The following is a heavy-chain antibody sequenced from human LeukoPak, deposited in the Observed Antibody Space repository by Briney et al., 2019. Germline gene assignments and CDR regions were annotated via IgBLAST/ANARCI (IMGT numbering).Heavy chain of an antibody. CDR3: ARTATEDYYYYYGMDV. V-gene: IGHV6-1*01. CDR1: GDSVSRNDAA. J-gene: IGHJ6*02. Sequence: SQTLSLTCAISGDSVSRNDAAWNWIRQSPSGGLEWLGRTYYRSKWYNDYAVSVKSRITINPDTSKSQFSLQLNSVTPEDTAVYYCARTATEDYYYYYGMDVWGQGTTVTVSS. D-gene: IGHD2-15*01. CDR2: TYYRSKWYN.